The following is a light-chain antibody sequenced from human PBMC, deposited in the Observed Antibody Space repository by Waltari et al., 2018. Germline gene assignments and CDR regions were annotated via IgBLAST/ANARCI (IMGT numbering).Light chain of an antibody. J-gene: IGLJ3*02. CDR3: AAWDDSLSGRV. CDR2: GNN. Sequence: QSVLTQPPSASGTPGQRVTISCSRSRSNIGSNYVYWYQQLPGTAPKLLISGNNQRPSGVPDRFSGSKSGTSASLAISGLRSEDEADYYCAAWDDSLSGRVFGGGTKVTVL. V-gene: IGLV1-47*01. CDR1: RSNIGSNY.